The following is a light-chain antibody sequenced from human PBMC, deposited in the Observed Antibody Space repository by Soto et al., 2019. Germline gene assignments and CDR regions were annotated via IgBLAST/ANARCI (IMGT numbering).Light chain of an antibody. V-gene: IGKV1-5*01. CDR2: DAS. CDR3: QQYNSYSLYT. J-gene: IGKJ2*01. CDR1: QRISSW. Sequence: DIQMTQSPSTLSASVGDRVTITCRASQRISSWLAWYQQKPGKAPKLLIYDASSLESGVPSRFSGSGSGKNFTLTISILQSDDFATYYCQQYNSYSLYTFGQGTKVDIK.